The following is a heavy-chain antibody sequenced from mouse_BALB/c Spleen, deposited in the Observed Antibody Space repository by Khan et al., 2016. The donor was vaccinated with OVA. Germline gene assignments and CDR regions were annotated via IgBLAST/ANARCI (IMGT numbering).Heavy chain of an antibody. D-gene: IGHD2-1*01. V-gene: IGHV5-17*02. CDR2: ISSGSSTI. CDR1: GFTFSSFG. J-gene: IGHJ1*01. Sequence: VQLVESGGGLVQPGGSRKLSCAASGFTFSSFGMHWVRQAPKKGLEWVAYISSGSSTIYYVDTVKGRFTISRDSPTNTLFLQMTSLRSEDTAMYYCARAGGNFHWYFDVWGAGTSVTVSS. CDR3: ARAGGNFHWYFDV.